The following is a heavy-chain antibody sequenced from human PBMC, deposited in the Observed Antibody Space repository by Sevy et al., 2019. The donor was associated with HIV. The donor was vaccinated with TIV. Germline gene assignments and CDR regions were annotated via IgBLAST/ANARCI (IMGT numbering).Heavy chain of an antibody. CDR1: GFGFSTTW. V-gene: IGHV3-74*01. J-gene: IGHJ5*02. CDR3: ARGGGPVS. CDR2: IKGDGSIT. Sequence: GGSQRLSCAASGFGFSTTWMHWVRQAPGKGLVWVSRIKGDGSITAYADSVKGRFTISRDNAKNTLFLQMNSLRVEDTAVYYCARGGGPVSWGQGTLVTVSS. D-gene: IGHD3-10*01.